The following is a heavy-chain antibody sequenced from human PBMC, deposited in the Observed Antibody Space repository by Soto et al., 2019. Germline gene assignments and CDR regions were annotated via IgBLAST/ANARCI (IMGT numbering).Heavy chain of an antibody. CDR1: GGTFRSYA. J-gene: IGHJ5*02. CDR2: IIPIFGTA. V-gene: IGHV1-69*06. CDR3: ARDLYMGYYDSPHWFDP. Sequence: GASVKVSCKASGGTFRSYAISWVRQAPGQGLEWMGGIIPIFGTANYAQKFQGRVTITADKSTSTAYMELSSLRSEDTAVYYCARDLYMGYYDSPHWFDPWGQGTLVTVSS. D-gene: IGHD3-22*01.